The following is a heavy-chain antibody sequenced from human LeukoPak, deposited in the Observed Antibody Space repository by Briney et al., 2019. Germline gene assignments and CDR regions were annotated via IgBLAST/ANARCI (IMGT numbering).Heavy chain of an antibody. CDR2: IYPGDSDT. CDR1: GYRFSIYW. J-gene: IGHJ3*01. Sequence: RGESLKISCKGSGYRFSIYWIAWVRQMPGKGLEWLGIIYPGDSDTRYSPSFQGQVTVSVDNSINTAYLQWSSLKASDTAIYYCARRVGANDAFDFGGQGTMVNVFS. CDR3: ARRVGANDAFDF. D-gene: IGHD1-26*01. V-gene: IGHV5-51*01.